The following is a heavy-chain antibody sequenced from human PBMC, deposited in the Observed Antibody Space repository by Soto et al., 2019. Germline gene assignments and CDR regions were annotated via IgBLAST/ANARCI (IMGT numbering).Heavy chain of an antibody. J-gene: IGHJ6*03. Sequence: GASVKVSCKASGYTFTSYDINWVRQATGQGLEWMRWMNPNSGNTGYAQKFQGRVTMTRNTSISTAYMELSSLRSEDTAVYYCARGGRYCSGGSCYRDYYYYYMDVWGKGTTVTVSS. CDR2: MNPNSGNT. D-gene: IGHD2-15*01. CDR1: GYTFTSYD. CDR3: ARGGRYCSGGSCYRDYYYYYMDV. V-gene: IGHV1-8*01.